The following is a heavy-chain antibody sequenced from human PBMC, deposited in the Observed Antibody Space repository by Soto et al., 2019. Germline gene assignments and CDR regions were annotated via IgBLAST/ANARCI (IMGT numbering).Heavy chain of an antibody. J-gene: IGHJ4*02. D-gene: IGHD3-22*01. CDR3: AKMSSENYYDPVFS. CDR1: GFTFSDSY. Sequence: QVHLVESGGGLVKSGGSLRIICEASGFTFSDSYMSWVRQAPGKGLEWVAYISSSGNIIYYADSVKGRFTISRDNAKSSVYLQMNSLRADDTALYFCAKMSSENYYDPVFSWGLGTLVTVSS. V-gene: IGHV3-11*01. CDR2: ISSSGNII.